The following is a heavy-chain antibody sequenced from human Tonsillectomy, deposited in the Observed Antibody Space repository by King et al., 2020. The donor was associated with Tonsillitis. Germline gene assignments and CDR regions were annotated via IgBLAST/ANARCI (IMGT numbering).Heavy chain of an antibody. Sequence: QLVQSGAEVKKPGSSVKVSCKASGGTFSSNGLTWVRQAPGQGLEWMGGIIPIFGTTNYAQKFQGRVTISADKVTSTAYMELSSLKSDDTAVYYCASPREEPVRDYYHNGLDRWGQGTPVPVSS. CDR2: IIPIFGTT. J-gene: IGHJ6*02. CDR1: GGTFSSNG. V-gene: IGHV1-69*06. D-gene: IGHD3-10*01. CDR3: ASPREEPVRDYYHNGLDR.